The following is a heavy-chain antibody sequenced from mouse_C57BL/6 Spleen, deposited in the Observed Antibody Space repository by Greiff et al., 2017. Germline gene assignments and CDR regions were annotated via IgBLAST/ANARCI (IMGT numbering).Heavy chain of an antibody. CDR1: GFTFSDYG. Sequence: EVMLVESGGGLVKPGGSLKLSCAASGFTFSDYGMHWVRQAPEKGLEWVAYISSGSSTIYYADTVKGRFTISRDNAKNTLFLQMTSLRSEDTAMYYCARNGLPSYYAMDYWGQGTSVTVSS. D-gene: IGHD2-2*01. J-gene: IGHJ4*01. CDR2: ISSGSSTI. V-gene: IGHV5-17*01. CDR3: ARNGLPSYYAMDY.